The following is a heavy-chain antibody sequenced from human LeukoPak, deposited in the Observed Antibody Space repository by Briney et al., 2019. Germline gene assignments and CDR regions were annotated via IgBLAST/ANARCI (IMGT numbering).Heavy chain of an antibody. Sequence: ASVKVSCKASGYTFTNYYMNWVRRAPGQGLEWMGMINPSAGSTYYEQTFQGRVTMTRDVSASTVFMELGRLRSEDTAVYYCARGELLGSSCYYYYYYYMDVWGKGTSVTVSS. J-gene: IGHJ6*03. CDR2: INPSAGST. V-gene: IGHV1-46*01. D-gene: IGHD6-6*01. CDR3: ARGELLGSSCYYYYYYYMDV. CDR1: GYTFTNYY.